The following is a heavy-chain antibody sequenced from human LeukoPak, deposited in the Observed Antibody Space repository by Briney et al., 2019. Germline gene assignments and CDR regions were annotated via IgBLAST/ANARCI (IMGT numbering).Heavy chain of an antibody. CDR1: GGSISSYY. CDR2: IYTSGST. J-gene: IGHJ5*02. Sequence: SETLSLTCTVSGGSISSYYWSWIRQPAGKGLEWIGRIYTSGSTNYNPSLKSRATMSVDTSKNQFSLKLSSVTAADTAVYYCAREDRNYYGSGSYVEGNWFAPWGQGTLVTVSS. D-gene: IGHD3-10*01. V-gene: IGHV4-4*07. CDR3: AREDRNYYGSGSYVEGNWFAP.